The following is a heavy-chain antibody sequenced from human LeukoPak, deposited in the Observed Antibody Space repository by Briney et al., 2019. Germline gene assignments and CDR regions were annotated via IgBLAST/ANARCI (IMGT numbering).Heavy chain of an antibody. CDR3: ARDIAVAAHFDY. V-gene: IGHV3-11*05. D-gene: IGHD6-19*01. Sequence: PGGSPRLSCAASSGFTFSDYYMSWIRQAPGKGLEWVSHISSSSSYTMYADSVKGRFTISRDNAKNSLYLQMNSLRVEDTAVYYCARDIAVAAHFDYWGQGTLVTVSS. CDR2: ISSSSSYT. J-gene: IGHJ4*02. CDR1: GFTFSDYY.